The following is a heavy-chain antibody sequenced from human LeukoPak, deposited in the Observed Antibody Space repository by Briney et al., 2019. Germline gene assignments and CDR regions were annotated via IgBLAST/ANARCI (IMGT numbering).Heavy chain of an antibody. CDR1: GFTFSHYG. J-gene: IGHJ4*02. V-gene: IGHV3-33*06. CDR2: IWSDGTEK. D-gene: IGHD4-11*01. Sequence: GGSLRLSCATSGFTFSHYGMHWVRQAPCKGLEWVAVIWSDGTEKYYGDSVKGRFTISRDNSKKTVYLQMNSLRVEDTAVYYCAKDAQRGFDFSNSLESWGQGTLVTVSS. CDR3: AKDAQRGFDFSNSLES.